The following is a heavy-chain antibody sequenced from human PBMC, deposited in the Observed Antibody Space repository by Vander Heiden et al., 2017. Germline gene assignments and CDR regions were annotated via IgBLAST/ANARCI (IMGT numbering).Heavy chain of an antibody. V-gene: IGHV3-23*01. J-gene: IGHJ3*02. CDR2: ISGSGGST. CDR1: GFTLSSHP. D-gene: IGHD6-19*01. CDR3: AKRAVAGTAGAFDI. Sequence: EVQLLESGGGLVQPGGSLRLSCDASGFTLSSHPMSCVRQAPGKGLEWVSAISGSGGSTYYADSVKGRFTISRDNSKNTLYLQMNSLRAEDTAVYYCAKRAVAGTAGAFDIWGQGTMVTVSS.